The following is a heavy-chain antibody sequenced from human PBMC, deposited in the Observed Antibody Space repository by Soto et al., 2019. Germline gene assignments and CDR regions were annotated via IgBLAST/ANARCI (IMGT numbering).Heavy chain of an antibody. J-gene: IGHJ4*02. V-gene: IGHV3-23*01. CDR3: AKGVRLLAVTQFDY. CDR2: ISGSGCIT. D-gene: IGHD2-21*02. CDR1: GFTFSSYA. Sequence: EVQLLESGGGLVQPGGSLRLSCAASGFTFSSYAMSWVRQAPGKGLEWASAISGSGCITYYADSVKCRFTISRDNSKNRLYLQINSLRAEDTAVYYCAKGVRLLAVTQFDYWGQGTLVTVSS.